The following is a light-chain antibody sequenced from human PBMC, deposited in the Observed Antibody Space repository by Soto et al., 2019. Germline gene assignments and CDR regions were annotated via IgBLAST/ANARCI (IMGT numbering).Light chain of an antibody. CDR1: QTISSW. J-gene: IGKJ1*01. CDR3: HQYNSYAEA. CDR2: KAS. Sequence: DIQMPQSPSTLSGSVGDRVTITCRASQTISSWLDWYQQKPGKAPKLLIYKASTLKSGVPSRFSGSGSGTEFTLTISSLQPDDFATYYCHQYNSYAEAFGQGTKVELK. V-gene: IGKV1-5*03.